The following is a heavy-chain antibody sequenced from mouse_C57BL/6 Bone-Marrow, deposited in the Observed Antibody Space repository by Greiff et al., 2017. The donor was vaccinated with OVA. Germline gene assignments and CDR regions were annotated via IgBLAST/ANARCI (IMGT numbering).Heavy chain of an antibody. V-gene: IGHV8-8*01. J-gene: IGHJ2*01. D-gene: IGHD2-3*01. Sequence: VTLKQSGPGILQPSQTLSLTCSFSGFSLSTFGMGVGWISPPSGKGLEWLAHIWWDDDKYYNPALESRLTTSKATSKKQVFLKIANVDTADTATYYCARIAEGYYEDYWGQGTTLTVSS. CDR1: GFSLSTFGMG. CDR3: ARIAEGYYEDY. CDR2: IWWDDDK.